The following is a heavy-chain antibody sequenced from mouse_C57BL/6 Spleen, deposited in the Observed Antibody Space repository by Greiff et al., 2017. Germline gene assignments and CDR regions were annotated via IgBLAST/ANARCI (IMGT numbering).Heavy chain of an antibody. CDR1: GFSFNTYA. V-gene: IGHV10-1*01. CDR3: VRHRVGTFDY. D-gene: IGHD4-1*01. J-gene: IGHJ2*01. CDR2: IRSKSNNYAT. Sequence: EVKVVESGGGLVQPKGSLKLSCAASGFSFNTYAMNWVRQAPGKGLEWVARIRSKSNNYATYYADSVKDRFTISRDDSESMLYLQMNNLKTEDTAMYYCVRHRVGTFDYWGQGTTLTVSS.